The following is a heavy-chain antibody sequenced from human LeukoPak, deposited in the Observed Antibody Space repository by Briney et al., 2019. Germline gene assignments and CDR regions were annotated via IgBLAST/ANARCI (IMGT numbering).Heavy chain of an antibody. CDR2: INAGNGNT. V-gene: IGHV1-3*01. CDR3: ARDSGQQQLVLGAFDI. D-gene: IGHD6-13*01. J-gene: IGHJ3*02. Sequence: PGGSLRLTCAASGYTFTSYAMHSVRQAPGQRLEWMGWINAGNGNTKYSQKFQGRVTITRDTSASTAYMELSSLRSEDTAVYYCARDSGQQQLVLGAFDIWGQGTMVTVSS. CDR1: GYTFTSYA.